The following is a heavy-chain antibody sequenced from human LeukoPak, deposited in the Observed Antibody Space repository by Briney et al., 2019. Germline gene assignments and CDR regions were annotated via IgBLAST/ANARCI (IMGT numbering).Heavy chain of an antibody. CDR3: ASSKPDLDT. J-gene: IGHJ5*02. D-gene: IGHD2-2*01. Sequence: RPSETLSLTCTVSGGSISSLYWSWIRQPPGKGLEWIGYIYTTENTNYNPSLKSRVTISVDTSKNQFSLKVKSVTASDTAVYYCASSKPDLDTWGQGTLVTVSS. CDR1: GGSISSLY. CDR2: IYTTENT. V-gene: IGHV4-4*08.